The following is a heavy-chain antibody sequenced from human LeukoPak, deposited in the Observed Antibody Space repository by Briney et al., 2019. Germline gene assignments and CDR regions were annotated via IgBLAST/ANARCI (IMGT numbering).Heavy chain of an antibody. CDR2: IKSKTDGETT. D-gene: IGHD2-2*02. CDR3: TTDSRYRIF. Sequence: GGSLRLSCAASGFNFNNAWMSWVRQAPGKGLEWVGRIKSKTDGETTDYATPVKGRFTISRDDSKNTLYLQMNSLKIEDTAVYYCTTDSRYRIFWGQGTLVTVSP. J-gene: IGHJ4*02. CDR1: GFNFNNAW. V-gene: IGHV3-15*01.